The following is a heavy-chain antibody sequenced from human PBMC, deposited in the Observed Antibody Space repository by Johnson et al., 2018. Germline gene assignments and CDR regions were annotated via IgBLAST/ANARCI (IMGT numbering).Heavy chain of an antibody. CDR3: ARTEGYYDILTGYLYYYMDV. D-gene: IGHD3-9*01. CDR2: MNPNSGNT. CDR1: GYTFTSYD. V-gene: IGHV1-8*01. J-gene: IGHJ6*03. Sequence: QLVESGAEVKKPGASVKVSCKASGYTFTSYDINWVRQATGQGLEWMGWMNPNSGNTGYAQKFQGRVTMTRNTSISTAYMELSSLRSEDTAVYYCARTEGYYDILTGYLYYYMDVWGKGTTVTVSS.